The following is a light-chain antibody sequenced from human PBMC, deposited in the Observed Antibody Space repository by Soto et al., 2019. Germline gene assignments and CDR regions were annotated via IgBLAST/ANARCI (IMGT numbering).Light chain of an antibody. CDR1: TGIRTD. Sequence: AIQLTQSPSSLSASVGDRVTITCRASTGIRTDLSWYQQKPGKVPKVLIYAATSLHSGVPSRFSGSGSGTDFTLTISSLQPEDFATYYCLQDYTYPWTFGQGTKVDIK. J-gene: IGKJ1*01. V-gene: IGKV1-6*01. CDR2: AAT. CDR3: LQDYTYPWT.